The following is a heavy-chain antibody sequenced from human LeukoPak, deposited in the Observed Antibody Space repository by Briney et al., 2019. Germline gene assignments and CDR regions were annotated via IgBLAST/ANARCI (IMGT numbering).Heavy chain of an antibody. J-gene: IGHJ3*02. Sequence: PGGSLRLSCAASGSTFDDYGMSWVRQAPGKGLEWVSGINWNGGSTGYADSVKGRFTISRDNTKNSLYLQMNSLRAEDTALYYCARRPRYCSSTSCYKGAFDIWGQGTMVTVSS. CDR2: INWNGGST. CDR1: GSTFDDYG. CDR3: ARRPRYCSSTSCYKGAFDI. V-gene: IGHV3-20*04. D-gene: IGHD2-2*02.